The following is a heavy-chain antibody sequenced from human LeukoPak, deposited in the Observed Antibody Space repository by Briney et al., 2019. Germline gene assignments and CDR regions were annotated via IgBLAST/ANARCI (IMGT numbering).Heavy chain of an antibody. D-gene: IGHD2-15*01. Sequence: GGSLRLSCAASGFTFSSYAMHWVRQAPGKGLEWVAVISYDGSNKYYADSVKGRFTISRDNSKNTLYLQMNSLRAEDTAVYYCARGGTKYCSGGSCYPNHYWGQGTLVTVSS. V-gene: IGHV3-30-3*01. CDR3: ARGGTKYCSGGSCYPNHY. CDR1: GFTFSSYA. CDR2: ISYDGSNK. J-gene: IGHJ4*02.